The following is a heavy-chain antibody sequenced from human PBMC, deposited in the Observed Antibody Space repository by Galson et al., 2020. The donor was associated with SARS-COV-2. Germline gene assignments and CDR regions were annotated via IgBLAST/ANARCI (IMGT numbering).Heavy chain of an antibody. Sequence: SETLSLTCTVSGGSISSSSYYWGWIRQPPGKGLEWIGSIYYSGSTYYNPSLKSRVTISVDTSKNQFSLKLSSVTAADTAVYYCARHKKLTPVAGAKYYGMDVWGQGTTVTVSS. V-gene: IGHV4-39*01. D-gene: IGHD6-19*01. CDR3: ARHKKLTPVAGAKYYGMDV. CDR1: GGSISSSSYY. CDR2: IYYSGST. J-gene: IGHJ6*02.